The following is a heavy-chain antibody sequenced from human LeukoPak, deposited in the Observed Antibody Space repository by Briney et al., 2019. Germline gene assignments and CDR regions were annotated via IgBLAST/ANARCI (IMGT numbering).Heavy chain of an antibody. D-gene: IGHD5-18*01. CDR2: IYYSGST. V-gene: IGHV4-59*01. CDR3: ARDRGYSYGHPNWFDP. CDR1: GGSISSYY. J-gene: IGHJ5*02. Sequence: PSETLSLTCTVSGGSISSYYWSWIRQPPGKGLEWIGYIYYSGSTNYNPSLKSRVTISVDTSRTQSSLKLSSVTAADTAVYYCARDRGYSYGHPNWFDPWGQGTLVTVSS.